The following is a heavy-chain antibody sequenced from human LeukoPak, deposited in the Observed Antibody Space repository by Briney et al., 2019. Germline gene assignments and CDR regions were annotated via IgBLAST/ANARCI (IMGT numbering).Heavy chain of an antibody. Sequence: GGSLRLSCAASGFSFSSYGMSWVRQGPGKGLEWVSTITGSGGNTDYADSVKGRFTISRDNSKNTLYLQMHSLRAEDTAVYYCAVDWYDSSGYGTFDYWDQGTLVTVSS. V-gene: IGHV3-23*01. CDR2: ITGSGGNT. D-gene: IGHD3-22*01. CDR3: AVDWYDSSGYGTFDY. J-gene: IGHJ4*02. CDR1: GFSFSSYG.